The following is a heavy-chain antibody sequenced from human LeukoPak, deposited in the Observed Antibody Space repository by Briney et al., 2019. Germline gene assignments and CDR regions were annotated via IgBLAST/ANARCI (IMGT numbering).Heavy chain of an antibody. J-gene: IGHJ4*02. V-gene: IGHV6-1*01. D-gene: IGHD3-9*01. CDR3: TRVVEYYDILTGSPKGDNYFDS. CDR1: GDSVSSNSAA. CDR2: TYYRPKWYS. Sequence: SQTLSLTCAISGDSVSSNSAAWNWIRQSPSRGLEWLGRTYYRPKWYSDYAVSVKARITIIPDTSKNHFSLHLDSVTPEDTAVYFCTRVVEYYDILTGSPKGDNYFDSWGQGTLVTVSS.